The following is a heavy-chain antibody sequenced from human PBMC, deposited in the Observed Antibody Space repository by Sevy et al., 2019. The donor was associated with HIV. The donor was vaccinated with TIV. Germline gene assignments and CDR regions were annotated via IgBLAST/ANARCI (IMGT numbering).Heavy chain of an antibody. Sequence: SETLSLTCAVYGGSFSGYYWSWIRQPPGNGLEWIGEINHSGSTNYNPSLKSRVTISVDTSKNQFSLKLSSVTAADTAVYYCARGHDYGDYDYFDYWGQGTLVTVSS. J-gene: IGHJ4*02. CDR2: INHSGST. V-gene: IGHV4-34*01. D-gene: IGHD4-17*01. CDR1: GGSFSGYY. CDR3: ARGHDYGDYDYFDY.